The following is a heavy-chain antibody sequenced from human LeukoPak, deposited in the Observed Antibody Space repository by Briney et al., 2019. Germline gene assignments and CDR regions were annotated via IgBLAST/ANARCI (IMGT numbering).Heavy chain of an antibody. J-gene: IGHJ5*02. D-gene: IGHD4-17*01. CDR3: ARGPNDYGDYEAGNWFDP. CDR1: GGSVSSGIYY. CDR2: IYYSGST. Sequence: SETLSLTCTVSGGSVSSGIYYWTWIRQPPGKGLEWIGYIYYSGSTNYNPSLKSRVTISVDTSKNQFSLKLSSVTAADTAVYYCARGPNDYGDYEAGNWFDPWGQGTLVTVSS. V-gene: IGHV4-61*01.